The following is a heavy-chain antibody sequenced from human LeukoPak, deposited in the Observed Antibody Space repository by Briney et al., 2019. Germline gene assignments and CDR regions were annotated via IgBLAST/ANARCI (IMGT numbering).Heavy chain of an antibody. D-gene: IGHD5-24*01. CDR3: ARSRDGYNGRSSGFDC. V-gene: IGHV1-46*01. Sequence: GASVKVSCKASGYTFTSYYMHWVRQAPGQGLEWMGIINPSGGSTSYAQKFQGRVTMTRDTSTSTVYMELSSLRSEDTAVYYCARSRDGYNGRSSGFDCWGQGTLVTVSS. CDR1: GYTFTSYY. CDR2: INPSGGST. J-gene: IGHJ4*02.